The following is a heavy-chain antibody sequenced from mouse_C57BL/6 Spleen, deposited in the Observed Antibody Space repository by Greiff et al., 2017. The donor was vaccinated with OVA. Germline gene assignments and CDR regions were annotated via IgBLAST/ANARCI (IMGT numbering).Heavy chain of an antibody. CDR2: ISYDGSN. V-gene: IGHV3-6*01. CDR3: ARGDDYDEYYFDY. CDR1: GYSITSGYY. Sequence: VQLKESGPGLVKPSQSLSLTCSVTGYSITSGYYWNWIRQFPGNKLEWMGYISYDGSNNYNPSLKNRISITRDTSKNQFFLKLNSVTTEDTATYYCARGDDYDEYYFDYWGQGTTLTVSS. J-gene: IGHJ2*01. D-gene: IGHD2-4*01.